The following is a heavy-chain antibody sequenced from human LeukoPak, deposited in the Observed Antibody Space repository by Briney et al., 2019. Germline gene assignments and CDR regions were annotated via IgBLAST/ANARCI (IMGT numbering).Heavy chain of an antibody. J-gene: IGHJ4*02. V-gene: IGHV4-59*08. CDR1: GGSISSYY. Sequence: PSETLSLTCTVSGGSISSYYWSWIRQPPGKGLEWIGYIYYSGSTNYNPPLKSRVPISADTSKKQFALNLSSVTAADTAVYYCARLSRPREGRDGYNYIFDFWGQGTLVTVSS. D-gene: IGHD5-24*01. CDR3: ARLSRPREGRDGYNYIFDF. CDR2: IYYSGST.